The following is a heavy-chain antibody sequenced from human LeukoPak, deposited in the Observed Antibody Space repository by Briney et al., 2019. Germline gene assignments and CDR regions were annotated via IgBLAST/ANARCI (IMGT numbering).Heavy chain of an antibody. CDR3: ARDGYYGSGSHPYFDC. D-gene: IGHD3-10*01. J-gene: IGHJ4*02. V-gene: IGHV3-7*03. CDR1: GFTFSNYW. Sequence: GGSLRLPCAASGFTFSNYWMSWVRQAPAGKGLEWVANIKQDGSEKYYMDSVKGRFTISRDNAKNSLYLQMNSLRAEDTAVYYCARDGYYGSGSHPYFDCWGQGTLVTVSS. CDR2: IKQDGSEK.